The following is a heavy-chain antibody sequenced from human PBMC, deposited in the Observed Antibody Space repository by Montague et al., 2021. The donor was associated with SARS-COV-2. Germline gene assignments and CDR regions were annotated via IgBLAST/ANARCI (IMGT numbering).Heavy chain of an antibody. J-gene: IGHJ6*02. CDR2: INHSGST. D-gene: IGHD2-2*01. V-gene: IGHV4-34*01. CDR3: TREGYQVLWSDYYYYGMDV. CDR1: GGSFSGYY. Sequence: SETLSLTCAVYGGSFSGYYWSWIRQPPGKGLELIGEINHSGSTNYNPSLKRRVTISVDTSKNQFSLKLSFVTAADTAVYYCTREGYQVLWSDYYYYGMDVWGQGTTVTVSS.